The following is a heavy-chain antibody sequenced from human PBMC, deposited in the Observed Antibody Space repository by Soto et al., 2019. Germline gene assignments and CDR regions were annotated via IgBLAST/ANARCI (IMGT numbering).Heavy chain of an antibody. CDR1: GFTFTSSA. D-gene: IGHD3-3*01. CDR2: IVVGSGNT. V-gene: IGHV1-58*01. CDR3: AATAARITIFGVEYYYYGMDV. Sequence: ASVKVSCKASGFTFTSSAVQWVRQARGQRLEWIGWIVVGSGNTNYAQKFQERVTTTRDMSTSTAYMELSSLRSEDTAVYYCAATAARITIFGVEYYYYGMDVWGQGTTVTVSS. J-gene: IGHJ6*02.